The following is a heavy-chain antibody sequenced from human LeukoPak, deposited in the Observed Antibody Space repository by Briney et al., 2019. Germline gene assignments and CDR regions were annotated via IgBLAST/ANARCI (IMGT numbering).Heavy chain of an antibody. CDR2: IYYSGST. CDR3: ASSALYGGNPLEAFDI. CDR1: GGSISSSSYY. J-gene: IGHJ3*02. D-gene: IGHD4-23*01. V-gene: IGHV4-39*07. Sequence: SETLFLTCTVSGGSISSSSYYWGWIRQPPGKGLEWIGSIYYSGSTYYNPSLKSRVTISVDTSKNQFSLKLSSVTAADTAVYYCASSALYGGNPLEAFDIWGQGTMVTVSS.